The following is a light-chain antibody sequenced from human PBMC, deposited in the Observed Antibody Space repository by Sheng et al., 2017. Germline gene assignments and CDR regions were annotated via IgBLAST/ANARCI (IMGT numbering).Light chain of an antibody. Sequence: DIQMTQSPSTLSASVGDRVTITCRASQSISIWLAWYQQKPGKAPKVLIYAASSLQSGVPSRFSGSGSGTDFTLTIRSLQPEDVGTYYCQQSYSPPWTFGQGTKVEIK. CDR3: QQSYSPPWT. V-gene: IGKV1-39*01. J-gene: IGKJ1*01. CDR1: QSISIW. CDR2: AAS.